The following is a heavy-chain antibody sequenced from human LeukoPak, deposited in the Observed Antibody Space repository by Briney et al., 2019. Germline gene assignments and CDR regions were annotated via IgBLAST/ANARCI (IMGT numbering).Heavy chain of an antibody. J-gene: IGHJ5*02. Sequence: HPGRSQTLLCAASGFSFDNYAMQWVRQVPGKGLEWVASISWSSCSIDYADSVKGRFTISRHNANNSLFLQMNSLRPEDTALYYCAKGIRSWYFLYYFGPGGKGTLVTVSS. CDR1: GFSFDNYA. V-gene: IGHV3-9*01. CDR3: AKGIRSWYFLYYFGP. D-gene: IGHD3-22*01. CDR2: ISWSSCSI.